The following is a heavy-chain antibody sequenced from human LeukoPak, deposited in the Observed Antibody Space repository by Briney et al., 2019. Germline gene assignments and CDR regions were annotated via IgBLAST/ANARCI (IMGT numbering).Heavy chain of an antibody. Sequence: GGSLRLSCAASGFTFDDYAMHWVRQAPGKGLEWVSGISWNSGSIGYADSVKGRFTISRDNAKNSLYLQMNSLRAEDMALCYCAKDNLVGAIDYWGQGTLVTVSS. CDR1: GFTFDDYA. V-gene: IGHV3-9*03. CDR3: AKDNLVGAIDY. CDR2: ISWNSGSI. D-gene: IGHD1-26*01. J-gene: IGHJ4*02.